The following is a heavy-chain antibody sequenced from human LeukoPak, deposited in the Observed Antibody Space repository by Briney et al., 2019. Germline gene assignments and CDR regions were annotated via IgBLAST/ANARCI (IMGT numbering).Heavy chain of an antibody. Sequence: GGSLRLSCAASGFPFIDYAMSWGRRAPGKGLGWVSGISGVGGSTYYADSVKGRFTISRDNSKKTLYLQMDSLRGDDTAVYYCAKESPPRTFVRGHMDVWGKGTTVIVSS. V-gene: IGHV3-23*01. CDR3: AKESPPRTFVRGHMDV. CDR1: GFPFIDYA. D-gene: IGHD3-10*01. CDR2: ISGVGGST. J-gene: IGHJ6*03.